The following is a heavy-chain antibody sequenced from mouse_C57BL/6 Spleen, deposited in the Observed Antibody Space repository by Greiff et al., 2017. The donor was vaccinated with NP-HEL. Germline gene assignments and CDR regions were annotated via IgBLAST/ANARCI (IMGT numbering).Heavy chain of an antibody. V-gene: IGHV5-17*01. CDR3: ARRDYYGNFAY. D-gene: IGHD2-1*01. J-gene: IGHJ3*01. CDR2: ISSGSSTI. Sequence: EVKLVESGGGLVKPGGSLKLSCAASGFTFSDYGMHWVRQAPEKGLEWVAYISSGSSTIYYADTVKGRFTISRDNAKNTLFLQMTSLRSEDTAMYYCARRDYYGNFAYWGQGTLVTVSA. CDR1: GFTFSDYG.